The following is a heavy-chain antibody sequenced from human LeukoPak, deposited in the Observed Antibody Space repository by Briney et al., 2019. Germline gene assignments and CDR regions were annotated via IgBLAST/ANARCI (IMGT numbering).Heavy chain of an antibody. J-gene: IGHJ4*02. CDR1: GFTFSVYW. D-gene: IGHD6-13*01. CDR2: INVVGSDK. CDR3: ARHVAAGTVDY. Sequence: PGGSLRLSCAASGFTFSVYWMSWARQAQGKGLEWVGNINVVGSDKSYVDSVNGRFTFSRDNVKSLLYLQMNNLRAEDTAVYYCARHVAAGTVDYWGQGTLVTVSS. V-gene: IGHV3-7*01.